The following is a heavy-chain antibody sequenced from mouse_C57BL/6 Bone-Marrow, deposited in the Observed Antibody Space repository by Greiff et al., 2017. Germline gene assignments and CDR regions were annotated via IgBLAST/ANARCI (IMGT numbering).Heavy chain of an antibody. V-gene: IGHV1-5*01. Sequence: VQLQQSGTVLARPGASVTMSCKTSGYTFTSYCMHWVKQRPGQGLEWIGAIYPVNSDTSYNQKFMGKAKLTAVTSASTAYMERSSLTNEDAAVCYCTRWNPVFAMDYWGQGTSVTVSA. CDR3: TRWNPVFAMDY. J-gene: IGHJ4*01. CDR1: GYTFTSYC. CDR2: IYPVNSDT.